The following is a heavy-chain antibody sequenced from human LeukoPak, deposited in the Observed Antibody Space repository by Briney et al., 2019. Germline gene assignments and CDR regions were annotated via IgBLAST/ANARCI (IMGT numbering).Heavy chain of an antibody. J-gene: IGHJ4*02. CDR3: ARDMGATTADY. V-gene: IGHV1-46*01. Sequence: VASVKVSCTASGYTFTSYYMHWVRQAPGQGLEWMGIINPSGGSTSYAQKFQGRVTMTRDTSTSTVYMELSSLRSEDTAVYYCARDMGATTADYWGQGTLVTVSS. CDR2: INPSGGST. D-gene: IGHD1-26*01. CDR1: GYTFTSYY.